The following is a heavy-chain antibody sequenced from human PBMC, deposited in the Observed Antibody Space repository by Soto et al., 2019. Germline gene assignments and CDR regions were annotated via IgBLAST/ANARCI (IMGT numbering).Heavy chain of an antibody. D-gene: IGHD2-2*02. CDR3: ARQVPAAIRLGWFDP. CDR2: IYYSGST. J-gene: IGHJ5*02. Sequence: SETLSLTCTVSGGSISSSSYYWGWIRQPPGKGLEWIGSIYYSGSTYYNPSLKSRVTISVDTSKNQFSLKLSSVTAADTAVYCCARQVPAAIRLGWFDPWGQGTLVTVSS. V-gene: IGHV4-39*01. CDR1: GGSISSSSYY.